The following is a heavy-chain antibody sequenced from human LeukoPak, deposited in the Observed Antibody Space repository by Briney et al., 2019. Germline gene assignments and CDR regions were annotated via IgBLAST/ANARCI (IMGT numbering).Heavy chain of an antibody. CDR2: IYYTGST. D-gene: IGHD1-14*01. CDR1: GVSISSDY. CDR3: ARLIGSSTVADY. Sequence: SETLSLTCTVSGVSISSDYWNWIRQPPGKGLEWIGYIYYTGSTTYNPSLKSRVTISVDTSKNQFFLKLGSVTAADTAVYYCARLIGSSTVADYWGQEPRSPSPQ. J-gene: IGHJ4*01. V-gene: IGHV4-59*08.